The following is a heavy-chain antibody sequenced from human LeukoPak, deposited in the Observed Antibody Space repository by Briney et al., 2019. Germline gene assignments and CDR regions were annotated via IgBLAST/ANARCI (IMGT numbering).Heavy chain of an antibody. V-gene: IGHV3-23*01. Sequence: PGGSLRLSCAASGFTFSSYAMSWARQAPGEGLEWVSAISGSGGSTYYADSVKGRFTISRDNSKNALYLQMNSLRAEDTAVYYCAKDPPRLDFYYFDYWGQGTLVTVSS. D-gene: IGHD3/OR15-3a*01. CDR2: ISGSGGST. CDR1: GFTFSSYA. CDR3: AKDPPRLDFYYFDY. J-gene: IGHJ4*02.